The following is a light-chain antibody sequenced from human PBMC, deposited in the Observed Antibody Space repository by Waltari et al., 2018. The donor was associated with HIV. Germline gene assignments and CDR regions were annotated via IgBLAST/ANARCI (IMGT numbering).Light chain of an antibody. V-gene: IGKV3-15*01. Sequence: EILMTQSPATLSVSPGERATLSCRASQSVSSNLAWYQQKPGQAPRLLIYGASTRATDIPARFSGSGSGAQFTLTISSLQSEDCAVYYCQQYNNWPRTFGQGTKVEIK. CDR1: QSVSSN. J-gene: IGKJ1*01. CDR3: QQYNNWPRT. CDR2: GAS.